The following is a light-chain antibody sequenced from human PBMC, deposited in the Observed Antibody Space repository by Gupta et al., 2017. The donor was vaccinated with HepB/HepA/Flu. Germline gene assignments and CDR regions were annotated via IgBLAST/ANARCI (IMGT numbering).Light chain of an antibody. V-gene: IGKV1-27*01. CDR3: QKYNSAPVI. CDR2: GSS. CDR1: QAMSNY. J-gene: IGKJ5*01. Sequence: DIQLTQSPSSLSAYIGDTVTITCRASQAMSNYLAWYQQRPGSIPKLLIFGSSNLHSGVPTRFSGSGSGTHFTLTINDVQPEDFATYFCQKYNSAPVIFGQGTRVEIK.